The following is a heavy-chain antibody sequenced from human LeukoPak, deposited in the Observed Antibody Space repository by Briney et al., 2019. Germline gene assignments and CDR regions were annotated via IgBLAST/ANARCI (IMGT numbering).Heavy chain of an antibody. CDR2: ISGTGGST. D-gene: IGHD3-10*02. CDR3: AELGITMIGGV. J-gene: IGHJ6*04. Sequence: PGGSLRLSCAASGFTFSSYWMSWVRQAPGKGLEWVSGISGTGGSTYYADSVKGRFTISRDNAKNSLYLQMNSLRAEDTAVYYCAELGITMIGGVWGKGTTVTISS. CDR1: GFTFSSYW. V-gene: IGHV3-23*01.